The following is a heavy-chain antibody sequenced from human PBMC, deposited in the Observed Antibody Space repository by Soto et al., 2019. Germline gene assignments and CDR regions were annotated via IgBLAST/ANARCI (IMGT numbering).Heavy chain of an antibody. Sequence: ITLKESGPTLVKPTQTLTLTCSFSGFSLSSSGVGVGWIRQPPGKALEWLALIYGDDDKRYSPSLKSRLTTTKDTSKNQVVLTMTTMDPVDTATYYCAHWQALWYFDYWGQGTLVTVSS. CDR2: IYGDDDK. CDR3: AHWQALWYFDY. J-gene: IGHJ4*02. V-gene: IGHV2-5*02. D-gene: IGHD2-21*01. CDR1: GFSLSSSGVG.